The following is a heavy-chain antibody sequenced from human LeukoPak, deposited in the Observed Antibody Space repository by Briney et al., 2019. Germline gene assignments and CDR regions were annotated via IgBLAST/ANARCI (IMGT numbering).Heavy chain of an antibody. Sequence: PGGSLRLSCAASGFTFSSYAMSRVRQAPGKGLEWVSAISGSGGSTYYADSVKGRFTISRDNSKNTLYLQMNSLRAEDTAVYYCAKDLYGYVSNWFDPWGQGTLVTVSS. D-gene: IGHD5-12*01. CDR1: GFTFSSYA. CDR3: AKDLYGYVSNWFDP. CDR2: ISGSGGST. J-gene: IGHJ5*02. V-gene: IGHV3-23*01.